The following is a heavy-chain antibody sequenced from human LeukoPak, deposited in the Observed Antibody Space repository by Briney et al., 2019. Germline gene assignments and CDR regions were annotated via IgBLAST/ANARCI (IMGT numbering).Heavy chain of an antibody. CDR1: GGSISSGDYY. CDR3: ARGSLLWFGELSRGMDV. D-gene: IGHD3-10*01. Sequence: SETLSLTCTVSGGSISSGDYYWSWIRQPPGKGLEWIGYIYYSGSTYYNPSLKSRVTISVDTSKNQFSLELSSVTAADTAVYYCARGSLLWFGELSRGMDVWGQGTTVTVSS. V-gene: IGHV4-30-4*01. CDR2: IYYSGST. J-gene: IGHJ6*02.